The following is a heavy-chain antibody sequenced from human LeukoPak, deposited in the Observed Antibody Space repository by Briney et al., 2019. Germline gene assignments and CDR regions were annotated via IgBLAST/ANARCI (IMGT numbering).Heavy chain of an antibody. V-gene: IGHV3-7*01. Sequence: GGSLRLSCAASGSTFSSYWMSWVRQAPGKGLEWVANIKQDGSEKYYVDSVKGRFTISRDNAKNSLYLQMNSLRAEDTAVYYCARDLTRPSSSWPYWGQGTLVTVSS. CDR3: ARDLTRPSSSWPY. D-gene: IGHD6-13*01. CDR1: GSTFSSYW. J-gene: IGHJ4*02. CDR2: IKQDGSEK.